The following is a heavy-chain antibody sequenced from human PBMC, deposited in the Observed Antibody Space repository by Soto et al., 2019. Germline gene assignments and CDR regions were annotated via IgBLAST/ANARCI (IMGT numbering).Heavy chain of an antibody. D-gene: IGHD5-18*01. Sequence: PGGSLRLSCAASGFTFSNDWMHWVRQAPGKGLVWVSRIRYDGSASTYADSVKGRFAISRDNAKNTLYLQMNSLRAEDTAVYYCVRDLQLWFLDYWGQGTLVTVPS. J-gene: IGHJ4*02. CDR3: VRDLQLWFLDY. CDR2: IRYDGSAS. CDR1: GFTFSNDW. V-gene: IGHV3-74*01.